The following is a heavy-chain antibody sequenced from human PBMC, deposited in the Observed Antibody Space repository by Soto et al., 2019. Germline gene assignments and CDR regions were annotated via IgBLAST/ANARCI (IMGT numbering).Heavy chain of an antibody. Sequence: QVQLVQSGAEVKKPGASVKVSCKASGYTFTDYYMHWVRQAPGQGLEWMGWINPNSGGINYAQKFQGRVTMTRDTSISTAYMELNRLRSVDTAVYYCARDQSPSSGWPGMDVWGQGTTVTVSS. CDR2: INPNSGGI. CDR1: GYTFTDYY. D-gene: IGHD6-19*01. CDR3: ARDQSPSSGWPGMDV. V-gene: IGHV1-2*02. J-gene: IGHJ6*02.